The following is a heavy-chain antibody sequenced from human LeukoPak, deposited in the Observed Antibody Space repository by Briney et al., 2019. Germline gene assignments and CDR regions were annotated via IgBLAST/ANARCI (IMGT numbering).Heavy chain of an antibody. D-gene: IGHD1-26*01. CDR2: ISAYNGNT. V-gene: IGHV1-18*01. CDR1: GYTFTSYG. J-gene: IGHJ5*02. Sequence: GASVKASCKASGYTFTSYGISWVRQAPGQGLEWMGWISAYNGNTNYAQKLQGRVTMTTDTSTSTAYMELRSLRSDDTAVYYCARDRVNSGSYYWFDPWGQGTLVTVSS. CDR3: ARDRVNSGSYYWFDP.